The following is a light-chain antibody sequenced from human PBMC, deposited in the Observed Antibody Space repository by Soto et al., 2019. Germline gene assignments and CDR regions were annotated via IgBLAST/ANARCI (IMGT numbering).Light chain of an antibody. CDR1: QSVSSS. V-gene: IGKV3-11*01. J-gene: IGKJ3*01. Sequence: EIVLTQSPATLSLSPGERATLSCRASQSVSSSLAWYQQKPGQAPRLLIYDAPNRPNGIPPRFSGSGSGTDFTLTISSLEPEDFAVYYCQQRSNCLFTFGPGTKVDIK. CDR2: DAP. CDR3: QQRSNCLFT.